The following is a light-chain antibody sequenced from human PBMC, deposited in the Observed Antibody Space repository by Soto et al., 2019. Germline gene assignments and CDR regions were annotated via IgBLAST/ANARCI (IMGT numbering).Light chain of an antibody. CDR3: QQYNTWPWT. Sequence: EIVLTQSPGTLSLSPGERATLSCRASQSVGTFFAWYQQKPGQAPRLLIYDASNRATGIPARFSGSGSGTDFTLTISSLQSEDLAVYYCQQYNTWPWTFGQGTKVDIK. CDR1: QSVGTF. CDR2: DAS. V-gene: IGKV3D-15*01. J-gene: IGKJ1*01.